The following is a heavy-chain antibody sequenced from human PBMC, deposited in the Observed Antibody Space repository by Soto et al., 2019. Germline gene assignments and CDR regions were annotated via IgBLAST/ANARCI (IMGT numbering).Heavy chain of an antibody. CDR3: ARDHASLNSYDSSGYPNWFDP. D-gene: IGHD3-22*01. J-gene: IGHJ5*02. Sequence: QVQLVQSGAEVKKPGSSVKVSCKASGGTFSSYAISWVRQAPGQGLEWMGGLIPIFGTANYAQKFQGRVTVTADESASTAYMELSSLRSEDTAVYCCARDHASLNSYDSSGYPNWFDPWGQGTLVTVSS. CDR2: LIPIFGTA. V-gene: IGHV1-69*01. CDR1: GGTFSSYA.